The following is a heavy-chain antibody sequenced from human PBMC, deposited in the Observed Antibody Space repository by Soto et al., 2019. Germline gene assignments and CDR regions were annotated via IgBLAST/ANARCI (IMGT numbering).Heavy chain of an antibody. J-gene: IGHJ1*01. CDR3: ARGSRDCSGGTCFPLPTAEYFRH. CDR1: GGTFSSHV. V-gene: IGHV1-69*01. D-gene: IGHD2-15*01. Sequence: QVQLVQSGPEVKKPGSSVKVSCKASGGTFSSHVFSWVRQAPGRGLEWMGGIILMFGTANHAQKFQGRVTLIADESTNTAYLELSSLRSEDTAVYYCARGSRDCSGGTCFPLPTAEYFRHWGQGTLIAVSS. CDR2: IILMFGTA.